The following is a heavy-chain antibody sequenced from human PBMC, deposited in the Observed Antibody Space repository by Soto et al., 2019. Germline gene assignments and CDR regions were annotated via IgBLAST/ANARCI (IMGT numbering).Heavy chain of an antibody. CDR1: GFTFSSYA. CDR2: VSAGGDMT. Sequence: DVQLLESGGHLVQPGGSLRLSCAASGFTFSSYAMSWVRQAPGKGLEWVSSVSAGGDMTYYSDSVKGRFTISRDNSNNARFMQMNSLSMEDTAIYYCVRGDRGGSGAPASYYYSGLDVWGQGTTVNVS. V-gene: IGHV3-23*01. J-gene: IGHJ6*02. D-gene: IGHD3-10*01. CDR3: VRGDRGGSGAPASYYYSGLDV.